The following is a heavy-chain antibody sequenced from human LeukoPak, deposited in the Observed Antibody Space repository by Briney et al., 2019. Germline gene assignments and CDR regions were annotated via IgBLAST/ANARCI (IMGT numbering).Heavy chain of an antibody. D-gene: IGHD3-9*01. J-gene: IGHJ3*02. CDR2: INHSGST. V-gene: IGHV4-34*01. Sequence: SETLSLTCAVYGGSSSVYYWSWSRQPPGKGLERSWEINHSGSTHYNPPPKRRVTISVDTSKNQFSLKLSSVTAADPAVYYCARGGTLRYFDWLSDAFDIWGQGTMVTVSS. CDR1: GGSSSVYY. CDR3: ARGGTLRYFDWLSDAFDI.